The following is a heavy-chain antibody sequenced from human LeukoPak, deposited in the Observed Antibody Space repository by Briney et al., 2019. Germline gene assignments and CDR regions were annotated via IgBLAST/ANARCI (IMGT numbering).Heavy chain of an antibody. CDR2: IYTSGST. CDR1: GGSISSGSYY. J-gene: IGHJ4*02. CDR3: ASDSSGYYPY. V-gene: IGHV4-61*02. Sequence: SQTLSLTCTVSGGSISSGSYYWSWIRQPAGKGLEWIGRIYTSGSTSYNPSLKSRVTISADTSTNQFSLKLSSVTAADTAVYYCASDSSGYYPYWGQGTLVTVSS. D-gene: IGHD3-22*01.